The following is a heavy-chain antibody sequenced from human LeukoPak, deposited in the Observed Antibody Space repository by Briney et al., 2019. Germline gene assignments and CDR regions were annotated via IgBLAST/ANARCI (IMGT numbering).Heavy chain of an antibody. CDR1: GGSISSSNW. CDR3: ARDKYYYDSSGYVLDY. Sequence: PSETLSLTCAVSGGSISSSNWWSWVRQPPGKGLEWIGEIYHSGSTNYNPSLKSRVTISVDKSKNQFSLKLSSVTAADTAVYYCARDKYYYDSSGYVLDYWGQGTLVTVSS. CDR2: IYHSGST. V-gene: IGHV4-4*02. D-gene: IGHD3-22*01. J-gene: IGHJ4*02.